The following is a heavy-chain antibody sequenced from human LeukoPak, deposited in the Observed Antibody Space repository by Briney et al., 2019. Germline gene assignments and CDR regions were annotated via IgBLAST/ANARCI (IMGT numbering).Heavy chain of an antibody. CDR1: GFTVSSNS. CDR2: IYSGGYT. CDR3: TRDIFDY. V-gene: IGHV3-66*01. J-gene: IGHJ4*02. Sequence: GGSLRLSCAASGFTVSSNSMSWVRQAPGKGLEWVAVIYSGGYTYYADSVKGRFTISRDSSKNTLNLQMNSLRAEDTAVYFCTRDIFDYWGQGTLGTVSS.